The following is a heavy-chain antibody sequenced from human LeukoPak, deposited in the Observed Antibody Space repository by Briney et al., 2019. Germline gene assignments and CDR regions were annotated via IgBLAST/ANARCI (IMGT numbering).Heavy chain of an antibody. Sequence: TGGSLRLSCAGSGFTFDDYAMHWVRQAPGKGLEWVSGISWNSGSIGYADSVKGRFTISRDNAKKSLYLQMNSLKPEDMAFYYCAKSSFSPYYGSGYYYYMDVWGKGTTVTVSS. CDR3: AKSSFSPYYGSGYYYYMDV. CDR2: ISWNSGSI. CDR1: GFTFDDYA. D-gene: IGHD3-10*01. J-gene: IGHJ6*03. V-gene: IGHV3-9*03.